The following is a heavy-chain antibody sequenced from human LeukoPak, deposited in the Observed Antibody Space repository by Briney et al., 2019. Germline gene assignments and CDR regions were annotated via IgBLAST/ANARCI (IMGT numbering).Heavy chain of an antibody. CDR2: IKLDGSEV. D-gene: IGHD3-16*02. V-gene: IGHV3-7*01. CDR1: GFTFSYYW. J-gene: IGHJ4*02. CDR3: ARILLGTGESSLYRPSDY. Sequence: PGGSLRLSCAASGFTFSYYWMTWVRQAPGKGLEWVASIKLDGSEVHYVDSVKGRFTISRDNSENSLYLQMNSLRVEDMAVYLCARILLGTGESSLYRPSDYWGQGTLVTVSS.